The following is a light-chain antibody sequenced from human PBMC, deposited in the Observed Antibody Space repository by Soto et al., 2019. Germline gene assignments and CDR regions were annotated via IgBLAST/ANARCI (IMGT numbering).Light chain of an antibody. J-gene: IGKJ5*01. Sequence: EIVMTQSPATLSVSPGERATLSCRASQSVSSNLAWYQQKPGQAPRLLIYATSTRATGIPDRFSGSGSVTEFTLSISCLQFEDFAVYHCQQYDNKPPITFGQGTRLEIK. V-gene: IGKV3-15*01. CDR3: QQYDNKPPIT. CDR1: QSVSSN. CDR2: ATS.